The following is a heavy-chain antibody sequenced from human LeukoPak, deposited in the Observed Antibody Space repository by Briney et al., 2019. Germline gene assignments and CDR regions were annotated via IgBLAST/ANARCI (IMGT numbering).Heavy chain of an antibody. CDR3: ARDRAYCSSTSCYPVGFDNWFDP. CDR1: GYTFTSYG. V-gene: IGHV1-18*01. Sequence: VASVKVSCKASGYTFTSYGISWVRQAPGQGLEWMGWISAYNGNTNYAQKLQGRVTMTTDTSTSTAYMELRSLRSDDTAVYYCARDRAYCSSTSCYPVGFDNWFDPWGQGTLVTVSS. D-gene: IGHD2-2*01. J-gene: IGHJ5*02. CDR2: ISAYNGNT.